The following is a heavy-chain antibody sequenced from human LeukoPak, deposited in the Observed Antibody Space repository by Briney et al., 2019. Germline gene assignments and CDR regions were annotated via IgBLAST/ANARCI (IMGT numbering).Heavy chain of an antibody. V-gene: IGHV3-30*03. CDR2: ISYDGSNE. Sequence: PGGSLRLSCVVSGFTFSGYGMNWVRQAPGKGLEWVAVISYDGSNEYYADSVKGRFTISRDKSKDTLYLQMNSLETGDTALYYCARHQWTESTGPHLDKWGQGTLVTVSS. CDR3: ARHQWTESTGPHLDK. CDR1: GFTFSGYG. D-gene: IGHD2-8*02. J-gene: IGHJ4*02.